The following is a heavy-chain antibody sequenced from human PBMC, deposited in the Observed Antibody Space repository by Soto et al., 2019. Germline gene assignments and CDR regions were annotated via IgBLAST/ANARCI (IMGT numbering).Heavy chain of an antibody. Sequence: SETLSLTCRVSDGSMNSDSSYWGWIRQPPGKGLEWIGVINHSGSTYHNLSLKGRVTMSVDASRNQFSLKFTSMTAADTAVYYCARLGGYVSVGYYYLWGSWGQGTLVTVSS. CDR3: ARLGGYVSVGYYYLWGS. CDR2: INHSGST. J-gene: IGHJ5*02. D-gene: IGHD3-22*01. CDR1: DGSMNSDSSY. V-gene: IGHV4-39*01.